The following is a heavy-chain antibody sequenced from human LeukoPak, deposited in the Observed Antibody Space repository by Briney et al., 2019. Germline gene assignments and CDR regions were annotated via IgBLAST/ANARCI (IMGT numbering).Heavy chain of an antibody. CDR2: ISAKNGNT. CDR3: ARDPDRNSWFAS. Sequence: GASVRVSCKASGYIFSTYGISWVRQAPGQGLEWMGWISAKNGNTHYAQKLQGRVTMTTDTSTSTAYMELRSLNSDDTAVYYCARDPDRNSWFASWGQGTLVTVSS. J-gene: IGHJ5*01. D-gene: IGHD1-14*01. V-gene: IGHV1-18*01. CDR1: GYIFSTYG.